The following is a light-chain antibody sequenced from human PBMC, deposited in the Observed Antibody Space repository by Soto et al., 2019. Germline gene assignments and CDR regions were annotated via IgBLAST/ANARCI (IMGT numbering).Light chain of an antibody. Sequence: DVVMTQSPLSGPVTLGQPASMSCRSNQSLVHSDGIAYFSWFQQRPGRSPRRLIYKVSNRDSGVPARFSGSGSGTDFALKISRVEAEDVGVYYYMQGTHWPITFGQGTRLEIK. J-gene: IGKJ5*01. CDR2: KVS. V-gene: IGKV2-30*02. CDR3: MQGTHWPIT. CDR1: QSLVHSDGIAY.